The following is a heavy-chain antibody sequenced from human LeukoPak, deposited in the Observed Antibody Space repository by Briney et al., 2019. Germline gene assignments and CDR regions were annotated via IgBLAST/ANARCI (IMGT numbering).Heavy chain of an antibody. V-gene: IGHV4-59*01. CDR2: IYYTGTT. J-gene: IGHJ6*02. Sequence: GSLRLSCAASGFTFSDYYMSWIRQPPGKALEWIGYIYYTGTTKYNPSLKSRATISLDTSKNQFSLKLTSVTAADTALFFCARGYDIDVWGQGTTVTVSS. CDR3: ARGYDIDV. CDR1: GFTFSDYY.